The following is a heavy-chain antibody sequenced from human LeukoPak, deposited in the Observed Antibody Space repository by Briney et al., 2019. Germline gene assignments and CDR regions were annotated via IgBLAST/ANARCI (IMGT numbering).Heavy chain of an antibody. CDR1: GGSISSYY. D-gene: IGHD1-7*01. V-gene: IGHV4-59*08. J-gene: IGHJ4*02. CDR3: ARHGHNWNYDPFDY. Sequence: SETLSLTCTVSGGSISSYYWSWIRQPPGKGLEWIGYIYYSGRTNYNPSLKSRVTISVDTSKNQFSLKLSSVTAADTAVYYCARHGHNWNYDPFDYWGQGTLVTVSS. CDR2: IYYSGRT.